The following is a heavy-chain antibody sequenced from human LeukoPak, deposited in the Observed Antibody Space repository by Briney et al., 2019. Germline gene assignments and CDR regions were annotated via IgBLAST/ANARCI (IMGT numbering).Heavy chain of an antibody. D-gene: IGHD6-19*01. CDR1: GFTVSSNY. CDR2: IYSGGST. J-gene: IGHJ5*01. V-gene: IGHV3-53*01. Sequence: IQPGGSLRLSCAASGFTVSSNYMRWVRQAPGKGLEWVSGIYSGGSTYYADSVKGRFTISRDNSNNTLYLQMNGLRGEDTAVYYCARSAVTGPGWIDSWGQGTLVTVSS. CDR3: ARSAVTGPGWIDS.